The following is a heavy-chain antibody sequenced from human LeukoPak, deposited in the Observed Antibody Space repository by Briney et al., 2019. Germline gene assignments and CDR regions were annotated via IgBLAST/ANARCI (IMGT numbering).Heavy chain of an antibody. CDR1: GGSISRGNYY. CDR2: ISSSGST. J-gene: IGHJ4*02. D-gene: IGHD5-24*01. CDR3: ARGVIPVRDGYPGWDY. V-gene: IGHV4-61*02. Sequence: SETLSLTCTVSGGSISRGNYYWSWIRQPAGKGLEWIGRISSSGSTNYNPSLKSRVTISVDTSKNQFSLKLSSVTAADTAVYYCARGVIPVRDGYPGWDYWGQGTLVTVSS.